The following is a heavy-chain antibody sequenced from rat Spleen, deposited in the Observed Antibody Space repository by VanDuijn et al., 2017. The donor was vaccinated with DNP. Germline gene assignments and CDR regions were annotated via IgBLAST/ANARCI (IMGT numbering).Heavy chain of an antibody. Sequence: KLVESGGGVVQPGRSLKLSCAASGFTFSDYNIAWVRQAPKKGLEWVATIIYDGSRTYYRDSVKGRFTISRDNPKSTLYLQMDSLRSKDTATYYCATHRGYWGQGVMVTVSS. J-gene: IGHJ2*01. CDR3: ATHRGY. CDR2: IIYDGSRT. CDR1: GFTFSDYN. V-gene: IGHV5S10*01.